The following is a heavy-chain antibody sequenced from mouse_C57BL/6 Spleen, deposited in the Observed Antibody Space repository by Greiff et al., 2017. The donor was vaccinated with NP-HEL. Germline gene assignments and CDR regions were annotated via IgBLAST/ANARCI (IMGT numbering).Heavy chain of an antibody. Sequence: EVQLQQSGPELVKPGASVKISCKASGYSFTGYYMNWVKQSPEKSLEWIGEINPSTGGTTYNQKFKAKATLTVDKSSSTAYMQLKSLTSEDSAVYYCARLEDYDGYYFDYWGQGTTLTVSS. V-gene: IGHV1-42*01. CDR2: INPSTGGT. CDR3: ARLEDYDGYYFDY. D-gene: IGHD2-4*01. CDR1: GYSFTGYY. J-gene: IGHJ2*01.